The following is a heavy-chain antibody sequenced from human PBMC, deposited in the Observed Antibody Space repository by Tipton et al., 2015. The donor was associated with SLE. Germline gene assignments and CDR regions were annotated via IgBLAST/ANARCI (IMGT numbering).Heavy chain of an antibody. CDR3: MDPYNYGPRDY. J-gene: IGHJ4*02. Sequence: SLRLSCAASGFTFSGSAINWIRQASCKGLEWVGRVRSKANNYGTSYAASVTGRFTISRDDSKNMVYLQMNSLQSEDTAIYYCMDPYNYGPRDYWGQGTLVIVSS. V-gene: IGHV3-73*01. CDR2: VRSKANNYGT. CDR1: GFTFSGSA. D-gene: IGHD5-18*01.